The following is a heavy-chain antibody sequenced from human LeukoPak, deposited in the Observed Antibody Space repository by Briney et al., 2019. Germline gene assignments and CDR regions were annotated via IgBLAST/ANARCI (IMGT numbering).Heavy chain of an antibody. V-gene: IGHV6-1*01. J-gene: IGHJ4*02. CDR2: TYYRSEWYY. CDR1: GDSVSSDGAA. CDR3: VRGGHFDY. Sequence: SQTLSLTCAISGDSVSSDGAAWNWIRQSPSRGLEWLGRTYYRSEWYYEYAESVKSRITINPDTSKNQFSLQLNSVTPEDTAVYYCVRGGHFDYWGQGTLVTVSS. D-gene: IGHD6-25*01.